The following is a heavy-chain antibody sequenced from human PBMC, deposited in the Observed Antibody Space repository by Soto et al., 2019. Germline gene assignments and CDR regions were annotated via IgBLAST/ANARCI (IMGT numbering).Heavy chain of an antibody. CDR2: ISTYNGNT. D-gene: IGHD6-19*01. CDR1: SETFASYD. CDR3: ARVTRGSGDWFDP. V-gene: IGHV1-18*01. J-gene: IGHJ5*02. Sequence: QVQLMQSGTEVKKPGASVKVSCKASSETFASYDITWVRQAPGQGLEWMGWISTYNGNTKYEQNVQGRVSMTTDTSTSTAYMELRSLKSDDTAVYYCARVTRGSGDWFDPWGQGTLVTVSS.